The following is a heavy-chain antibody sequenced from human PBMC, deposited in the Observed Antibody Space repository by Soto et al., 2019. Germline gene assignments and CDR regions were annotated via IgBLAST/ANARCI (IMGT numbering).Heavy chain of an antibody. J-gene: IGHJ3*02. CDR1: GFSLSTSGVG. Sequence: QITLKESGPTLMKPTQTLTLTCTFSGFSLSTSGVGVGWIRQPPRKALEWLALIYWDDDKRYRPSLKSRLTSPKDTSKNQMVLIMTNMDPVDTATYYCAHSGPNWGNAFDIWGPGTMVTI. CDR2: IYWDDDK. V-gene: IGHV2-5*02. D-gene: IGHD7-27*01. CDR3: AHSGPNWGNAFDI.